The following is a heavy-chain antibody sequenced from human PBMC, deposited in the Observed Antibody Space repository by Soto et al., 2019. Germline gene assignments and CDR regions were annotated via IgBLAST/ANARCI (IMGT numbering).Heavy chain of an antibody. D-gene: IGHD3-22*01. V-gene: IGHV1-46*01. CDR1: GYTFTSYY. CDR3: ARDNPSYYDSSGGNWFDP. Sequence: GAAVKVSCKASGYTFTSYYMHWVRQAPGQGLEWMGIINPSGGSTSHAQKFQGRVTMTRDTSTSTAYMELRSLRSDDTAVYYCARDNPSYYDSSGGNWFDPWGQGTLVTVSS. CDR2: INPSGGST. J-gene: IGHJ5*02.